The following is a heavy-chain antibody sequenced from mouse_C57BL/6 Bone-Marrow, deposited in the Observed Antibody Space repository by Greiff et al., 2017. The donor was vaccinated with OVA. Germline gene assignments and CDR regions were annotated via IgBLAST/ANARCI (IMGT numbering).Heavy chain of an antibody. Sequence: VQLKQSGPVLVKPGASVKMSCKASGYTFTDYYMNWVKQSHGKSLEWIGVINPYNGGTSYNQKFNGKATLTVDKSSSTAYMELNSLTSEDSAVYYCARSMFTTAMDYWGQGTSVTVSS. D-gene: IGHD2-2*01. CDR1: GYTFTDYY. CDR2: INPYNGGT. J-gene: IGHJ4*01. V-gene: IGHV1-19*01. CDR3: ARSMFTTAMDY.